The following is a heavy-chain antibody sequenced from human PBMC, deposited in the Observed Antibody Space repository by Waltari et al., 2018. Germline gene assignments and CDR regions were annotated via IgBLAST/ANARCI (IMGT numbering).Heavy chain of an antibody. CDR2: VDPEDGET. CDR1: GYTFTDYY. D-gene: IGHD2-2*01. CDR3: AGYQLLSS. J-gene: IGHJ5*02. Sequence: EVQLVQSGAEVKKPGATVKISCTASGYTFTDYYMHWVQQAPGKGLEWMGRVDPEDGETIYAEKFQGRVTITRDTSASTAYMELSSLRSEDTAVYYCAGYQLLSSWGQGTLVTVSS. V-gene: IGHV1-69-2*01.